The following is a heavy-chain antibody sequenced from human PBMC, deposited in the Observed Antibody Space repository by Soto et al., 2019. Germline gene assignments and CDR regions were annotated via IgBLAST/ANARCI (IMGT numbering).Heavy chain of an antibody. CDR3: ARGPHYYGSGSYYNGEFDY. J-gene: IGHJ4*02. V-gene: IGHV4-59*01. CDR1: GGSISSYY. Sequence: PSETLSLTCTVSGGSISSYYWSWIRQPPGKGLEWIGYIYYSGSTNYNPSLKSRVTISVDTSKNQFSLKLSSVTAADTAVYYCARGPHYYGSGSYYNGEFDYWGQGTLVTVSS. D-gene: IGHD3-10*01. CDR2: IYYSGST.